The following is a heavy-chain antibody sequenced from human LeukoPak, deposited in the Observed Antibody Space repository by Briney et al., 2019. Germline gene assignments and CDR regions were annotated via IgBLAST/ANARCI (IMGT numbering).Heavy chain of an antibody. CDR3: ARDPSPIYDSSGSHFDY. CDR2: ISAYNGNT. Sequence: ASVKVSCKASGYTFTSYGISWVRQAPGQGLEWMGWISAYNGNTNYAQKLQGRVTMTTDSSTSTAYMELRSLRSDDTAVYYCARDPSPIYDSSGSHFDYWGQGTLVTVSS. D-gene: IGHD3-22*01. V-gene: IGHV1-18*01. CDR1: GYTFTSYG. J-gene: IGHJ4*02.